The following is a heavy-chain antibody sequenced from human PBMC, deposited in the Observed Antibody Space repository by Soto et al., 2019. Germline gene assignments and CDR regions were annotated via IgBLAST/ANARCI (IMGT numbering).Heavy chain of an antibody. D-gene: IGHD3-3*01. CDR2: INSDGSST. V-gene: IGHV3-74*01. CDR3: AREYYDFWSGYFWFDP. CDR1: GFTFSSYW. Sequence: EVQLVESGGGLVQPGGSLRLSCAASGFTFSSYWMHWVRQAPGKGLVWVSRINSDGSSTSYADSVKGRFTISRDNAKNTLYLQMNSLRAEDRAVYYCAREYYDFWSGYFWFDPWGQGTLVTVSS. J-gene: IGHJ5*02.